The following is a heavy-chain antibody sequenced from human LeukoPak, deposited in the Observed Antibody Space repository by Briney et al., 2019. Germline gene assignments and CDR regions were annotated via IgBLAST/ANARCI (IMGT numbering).Heavy chain of an antibody. CDR1: GDSVSSNSAA. CDR2: TYYRSEWYN. J-gene: IGHJ4*02. CDR3: AGQKNGWIDY. Sequence: SQTLSLTCAISGDSVSSNSAAWSWIRQSPSRGLEWLGRTYYRSEWYNHYAVSMRGRIIINPDTSKNHFFLQLNSVTPEDTGIYYCAGQKNGWIDYWGQGTLVTVSS. D-gene: IGHD6-19*01. V-gene: IGHV6-1*01.